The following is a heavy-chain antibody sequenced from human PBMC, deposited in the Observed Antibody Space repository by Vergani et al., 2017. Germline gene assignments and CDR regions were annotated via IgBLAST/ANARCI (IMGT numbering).Heavy chain of an antibody. J-gene: IGHJ6*02. CDR3: ARVMYRDEASTGYRLEGMDI. D-gene: IGHD3-9*01. Sequence: QVQLEESGPGLVKPSETLSLTCTVSGSSFNTYYWSWIRQSPGKGLEWIGYIYSTGSTNYNPSLNSRVTMLVDTSKNQFSLKLRSVTAADTAVYFCARVMYRDEASTGYRLEGMDIWVQGTTVTISS. CDR1: GSSFNTYY. V-gene: IGHV4-59*13. CDR2: IYSTGST.